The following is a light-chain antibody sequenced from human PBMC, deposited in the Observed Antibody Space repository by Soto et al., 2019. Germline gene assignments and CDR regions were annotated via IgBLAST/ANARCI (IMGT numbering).Light chain of an antibody. J-gene: IGLJ2*01. CDR2: YDS. CDR1: NIGSKS. Sequence: SYELTQPPSVSVAPGQTARVACGGSNIGSKSVHWYQQQPGHAPVLVMYYDSDRHSGIPERFSGSNSGNTATLNISRVEAGDDADYYGQVWDISIAHVILGGGTKLTL. CDR3: QVWDISIAHVI. V-gene: IGLV3-21*01.